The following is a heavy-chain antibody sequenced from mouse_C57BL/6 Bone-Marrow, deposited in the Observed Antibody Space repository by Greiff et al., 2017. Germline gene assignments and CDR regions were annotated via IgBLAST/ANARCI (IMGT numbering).Heavy chain of an antibody. CDR3: ARKGDYDYYAMDY. CDR1: GYTFTDYY. Sequence: EVQLQQSGPELVKPGASVKISCKASGYTFTDYYMNWVKQSHGKSLEWIGDINPNNGGTSYNQKFKGKATVTVDKSSSTAYMELRSLTSEDSAVYYCARKGDYDYYAMDYWGQGTSVTVSS. D-gene: IGHD2-4*01. V-gene: IGHV1-26*01. CDR2: INPNNGGT. J-gene: IGHJ4*01.